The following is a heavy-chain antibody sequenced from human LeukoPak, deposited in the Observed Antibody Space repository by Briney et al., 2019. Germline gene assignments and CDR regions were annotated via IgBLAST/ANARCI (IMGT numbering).Heavy chain of an antibody. CDR1: GITFSSYG. V-gene: IGHV3-30*18. CDR2: ISYDGSNK. D-gene: IGHD3-10*02. Sequence: PGGSLRLSCAASGITFSSYGMHWVRQAPGKGLEWVAVISYDGSNKYYTDSVKGRFTISRDNSKNTLYLQMNSLRGEDTAVYYCAELGITMIGGVWGKGTTVTISS. CDR3: AELGITMIGGV. J-gene: IGHJ6*04.